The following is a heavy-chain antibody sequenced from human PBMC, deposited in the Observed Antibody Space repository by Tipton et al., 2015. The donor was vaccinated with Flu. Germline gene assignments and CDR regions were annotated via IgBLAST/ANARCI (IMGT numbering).Heavy chain of an antibody. CDR2: ISGSGGST. Sequence: SLRLSCAASGFTFSSYAMSWVRQAPGKGLEWVSAISGSGGSTYYADSVKGRFTISRDNAKNSLYLQMNSLRAEDTAVYYCARDEGVVPAGFDYWGQGTLVTVSS. J-gene: IGHJ4*02. V-gene: IGHV3-23*01. CDR1: GFTFSSYA. CDR3: ARDEGVVPAGFDY. D-gene: IGHD2-2*01.